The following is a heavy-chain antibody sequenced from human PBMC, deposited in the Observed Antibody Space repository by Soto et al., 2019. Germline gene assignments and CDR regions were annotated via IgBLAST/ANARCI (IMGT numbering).Heavy chain of an antibody. J-gene: IGHJ6*03. CDR1: GFTLSGYA. CDR2: IRSNGVGT. V-gene: IGHV3-64*01. CDR3: ARRASPDFYYRDV. D-gene: IGHD2-15*01. Sequence: EVQLAESGGGLAQPGGSLRLSCAASGFTLSGYAMDWVRQAPGKGLEYVSGIRSNGVGTYYANSVQGRFTISRDNSKNTVYLQMGSLRPEDMAVYYCARRASPDFYYRDVWGKGTTVTVSS.